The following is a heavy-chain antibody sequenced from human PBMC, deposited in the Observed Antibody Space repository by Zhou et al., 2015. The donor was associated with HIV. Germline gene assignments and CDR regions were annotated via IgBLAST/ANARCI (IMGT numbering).Heavy chain of an antibody. V-gene: IGHV1-69*12. Sequence: QVQLVQSGAEVKKPGSSVKVSCKASGGTFSSYAISWVRQAPGQGLEWMGGIIPIFGTANYAQKFQGRVTITADESTSTAYMELSSLRSEDTAVYYCAREGWDRTTYYYYGMDVVGPRGPTVTVSS. CDR3: AREGWDRTTYYYYGMDV. D-gene: IGHD1/OR15-1a*01. CDR2: IIPIFGTA. J-gene: IGHJ6*02. CDR1: GGTFSSYA.